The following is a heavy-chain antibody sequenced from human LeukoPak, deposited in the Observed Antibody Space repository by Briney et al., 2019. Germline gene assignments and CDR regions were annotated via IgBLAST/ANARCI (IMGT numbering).Heavy chain of an antibody. Sequence: ASVKVSCKASGYTFTSYGISWVRQAPGQGLEWMGWISAYNGNTNYAQKLQGRVTMTTDTSTSTAYMELRSLRSDDTAVYYCARDAGFHCSSTSCYEIDYWGQGTLVTVSS. V-gene: IGHV1-18*01. CDR3: ARDAGFHCSSTSCYEIDY. CDR2: ISAYNGNT. CDR1: GYTFTSYG. D-gene: IGHD2-2*01. J-gene: IGHJ4*02.